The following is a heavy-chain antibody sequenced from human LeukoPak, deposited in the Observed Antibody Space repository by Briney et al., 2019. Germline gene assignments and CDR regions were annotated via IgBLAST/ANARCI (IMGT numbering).Heavy chain of an antibody. CDR2: ISSNGGST. CDR3: AKARYDSIWADFDY. Sequence: GGSLRLSCSASGFTFSSYAMHWVRQAPGKGLEYVSAISSNGGSTYYADSVKGRFSISRDNSKNMLYLQMNSLRAEDTAVYYCAKARYDSIWADFDYWGQGTLVTVSS. CDR1: GFTFSSYA. V-gene: IGHV3-64*04. J-gene: IGHJ4*02. D-gene: IGHD3-16*01.